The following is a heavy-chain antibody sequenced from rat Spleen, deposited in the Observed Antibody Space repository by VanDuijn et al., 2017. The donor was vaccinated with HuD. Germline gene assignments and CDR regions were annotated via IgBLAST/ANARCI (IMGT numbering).Heavy chain of an antibody. V-gene: IGHV3-1*01. CDR3: ARSHYNNPSVMDA. J-gene: IGHJ4*01. Sequence: EVQLQESGPGLVKPSQSLSLTCSVTGYSITSNYWGWIRKFPGNKMEWMGYISYSGSTSYNPSLKSRISITRDTSKNQFFLQLNSVTTEDTATYYCARSHYNNPSVMDAWGQGASVTVSS. CDR2: ISYSGST. D-gene: IGHD1-10*01. CDR1: GYSITSNY.